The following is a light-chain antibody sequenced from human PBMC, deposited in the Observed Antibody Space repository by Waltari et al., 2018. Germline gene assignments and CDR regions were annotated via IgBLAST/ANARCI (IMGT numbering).Light chain of an antibody. J-gene: IGKJ3*01. CDR1: QTISSSY. CDR2: GAS. CDR3: QQFAYSPFA. Sequence: EVVLTQSPGTLSLSLGERATLSCRASQTISSSYLAWYQHKSGQAPRLLLYGASSRATGIPDRFSGSGSGTDFILTISRLEPEDFAVYYCQQFAYSPFAFGPGTKVDIK. V-gene: IGKV3-20*01.